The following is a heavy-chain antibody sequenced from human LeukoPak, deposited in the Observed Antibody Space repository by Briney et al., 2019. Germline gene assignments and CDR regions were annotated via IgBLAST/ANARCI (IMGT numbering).Heavy chain of an antibody. CDR1: GYTFTSYY. CDR2: INPTGGST. D-gene: IGHD3-16*01. V-gene: IGHV1-46*01. Sequence: ASVKVSCKASGYTFTSYYMHWVRQAPGEGLEWMGIINPTGGSTSYAQKFQGRVTMTRDTSTSTAYMELSRLRSEDTAVYYCARSFIPKARDAFDIWGQGTMVTVSS. J-gene: IGHJ3*02. CDR3: ARSFIPKARDAFDI.